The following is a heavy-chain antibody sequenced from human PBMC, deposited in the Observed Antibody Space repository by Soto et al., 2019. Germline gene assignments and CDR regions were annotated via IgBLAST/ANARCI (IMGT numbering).Heavy chain of an antibody. CDR2: IIPILGIA. V-gene: IGHV1-69*02. J-gene: IGHJ5*02. CDR3: AREDSEYGSGSYYNVDWFDP. Sequence: ASVKVSCKASGGTFSSYTISWVRQAPGQGLEWMGRIIPILGIANYAQKFQGRVTITADKSTSTAYMELSSLRSEDTAVYYCAREDSEYGSGSYYNVDWFDPWG. CDR1: GGTFSSYT. D-gene: IGHD3-10*01.